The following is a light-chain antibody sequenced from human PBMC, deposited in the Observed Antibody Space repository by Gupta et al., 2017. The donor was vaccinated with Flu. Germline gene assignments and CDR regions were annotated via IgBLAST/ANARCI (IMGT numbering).Light chain of an antibody. CDR3: QHEYYSPFT. Sequence: VLTQSPGTLSLSPGERATRSCRASLSVRSSYLAWYQQKTGQAPRLIIYGASSRATGFPDRFSGSASGTXFTLTIXRREPEDVAVYYCQHEYYSPFTFGXGTKVDIK. J-gene: IGKJ3*01. CDR2: GAS. V-gene: IGKV3-20*01. CDR1: LSVRSSY.